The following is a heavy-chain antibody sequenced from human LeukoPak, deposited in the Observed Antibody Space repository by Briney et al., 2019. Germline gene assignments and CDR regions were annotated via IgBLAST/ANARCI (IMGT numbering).Heavy chain of an antibody. CDR2: IYSGGST. CDR3: ARDRSGDSTAYYTDY. J-gene: IGHJ4*02. CDR1: GFTVSSTY. V-gene: IGHV3-66*01. D-gene: IGHD3-22*01. Sequence: GGSLRLSCAASGFTVSSTYMTWVRQAPGKGLEWVSLIYSGGSTIYADSVKGRFTISRDNSKNTVYLQMNSLRAEGTAVYYCARDRSGDSTAYYTDYWGQGTLVTVSS.